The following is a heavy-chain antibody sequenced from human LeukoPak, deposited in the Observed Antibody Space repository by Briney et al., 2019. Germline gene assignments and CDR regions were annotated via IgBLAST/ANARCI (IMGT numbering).Heavy chain of an antibody. V-gene: IGHV4-39*01. CDR3: ARRAFGSGNFDY. CDR1: GGSASSSGYY. CDR2: IYSSGST. Sequence: SETLSLTCTVSGGSASSSGYYWGWIRQPPGKGLEWIGNIYSSGSTYYNPALKSRITISVDTSKNQFSLKLSSVTAADTAVYYCARRAFGSGNFDYWGQGTLVTVSS. D-gene: IGHD3-10*01. J-gene: IGHJ4*02.